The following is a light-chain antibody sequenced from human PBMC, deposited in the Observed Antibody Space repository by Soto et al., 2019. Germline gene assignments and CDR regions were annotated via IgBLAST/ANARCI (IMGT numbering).Light chain of an antibody. V-gene: IGKV3-20*01. J-gene: IGKJ2*01. CDR2: CAS. CDR3: QQYGSSLPYT. CDR1: QSVSSSY. Sequence: EIVLTQSPGTLSLSPGERATLSCRASQSVSSSYLAWYQQKPGQAPRLLIYCASSRATGITDRFSGSGSGTDFTLTISRLEPEDFAVYYCQQYGSSLPYTFGQGTKLEIK.